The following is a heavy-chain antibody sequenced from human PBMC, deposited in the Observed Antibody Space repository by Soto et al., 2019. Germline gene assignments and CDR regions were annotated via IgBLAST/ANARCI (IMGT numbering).Heavy chain of an antibody. V-gene: IGHV6-1*01. CDR2: TYYRSKWYN. Sequence: QTLSLTWAISGDSVSSNSAACNWIRHSPSRGLEWLGRTYYRSKWYNDYAVSVKSRITINPDTSKNQFSLQLNSVTPEDTAVYYCARAYYCSGGSCRNWFDPWGQGTLVTVYS. J-gene: IGHJ5*02. CDR3: ARAYYCSGGSCRNWFDP. D-gene: IGHD2-15*01. CDR1: GDSVSSNSAA.